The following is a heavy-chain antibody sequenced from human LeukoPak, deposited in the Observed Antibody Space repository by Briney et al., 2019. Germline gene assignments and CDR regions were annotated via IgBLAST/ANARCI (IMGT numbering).Heavy chain of an antibody. V-gene: IGHV3-30*18. CDR1: GFTFSSYG. CDR3: AKDAAFTMVRGVLGY. Sequence: GGSLRLSCAASGFTFSSYGMHWVRQAPGKGLEWVAVISYDGSNKYYADSVKGRFTISRDNSKNTLYLQMNSLRAEDTAVYYCAKDAAFTMVRGVLGYWGQGTLVTVSS. D-gene: IGHD3-10*01. CDR2: ISYDGSNK. J-gene: IGHJ4*02.